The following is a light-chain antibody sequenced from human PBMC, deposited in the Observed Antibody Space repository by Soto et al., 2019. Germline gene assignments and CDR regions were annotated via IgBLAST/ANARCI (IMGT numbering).Light chain of an antibody. J-gene: IGLJ3*02. CDR3: AAWDDSLNGWV. CDR2: SNN. Sequence: QSVLTQPPSASGTPGQRVTISCSGSSSNIGSNTVNWYQQLPGTAPKLLIYSNNQRPSGVPDRFSGSKSGTSASLAISWLQSEDEADYYCAAWDDSLNGWVFGGGTKLT. CDR1: SSNIGSNT. V-gene: IGLV1-44*01.